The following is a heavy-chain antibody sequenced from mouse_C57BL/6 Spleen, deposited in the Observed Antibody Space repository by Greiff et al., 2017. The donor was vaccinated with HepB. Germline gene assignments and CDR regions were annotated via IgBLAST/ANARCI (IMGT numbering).Heavy chain of an antibody. J-gene: IGHJ2*01. CDR3: ARERGSSYYFDY. V-gene: IGHV1-26*01. CDR1: GYTFTDYY. CDR2: INPNNGGT. D-gene: IGHD1-1*01. Sequence: VQLQQSGPELVKPGASVKISCKASGYTFTDYYMNWVKQSHGKSLEWIGDINPNNGGTSYNQKFKGKATLTVDKSSSTAYMELRSLTSEDSAVYYCARERGSSYYFDYWGQGTTLTVSS.